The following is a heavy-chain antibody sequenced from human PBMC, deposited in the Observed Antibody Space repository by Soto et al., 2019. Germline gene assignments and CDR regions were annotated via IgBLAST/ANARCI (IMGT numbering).Heavy chain of an antibody. D-gene: IGHD2-2*01. CDR3: ALVLVGCSSTSCYVDDAFDI. CDR2: INPSGGST. Sequence: ASVKVSCKASGYTFTSYYMHWVRQAPGQGLEWMGIINPSGGSTSYAQKFQGRVTMTRDTSTSTVYMELSSLRSEDTAVYYCALVLVGCSSTSCYVDDAFDIWGQGTMVNVS. J-gene: IGHJ3*02. CDR1: GYTFTSYY. V-gene: IGHV1-46*01.